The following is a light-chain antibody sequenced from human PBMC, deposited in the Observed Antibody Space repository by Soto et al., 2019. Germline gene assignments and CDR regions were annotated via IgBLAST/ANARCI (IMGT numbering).Light chain of an antibody. CDR3: QQSYSTPRT. CDR1: QTISIY. V-gene: IGKV1-39*01. CDR2: AAS. J-gene: IGKJ1*01. Sequence: DIQMTQSPSSLSASVGDRVTITCRASQTISIYLPWYQQKPGKAPNLLIYAASSLQSGVPSRFSGSGSGTDFTLTISSLQPDDFATYYCQQSYSTPRTFGQGTKVEIK.